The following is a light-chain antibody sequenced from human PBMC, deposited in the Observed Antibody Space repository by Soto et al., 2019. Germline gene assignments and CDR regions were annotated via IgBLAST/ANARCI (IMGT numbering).Light chain of an antibody. J-gene: IGKJ3*01. CDR1: QSVGGSS. V-gene: IGKV3-20*01. CDR3: QQYGDSPFT. Sequence: PGERATVSCRASQSVGGSSLAWYQQRPGQAPRLLIYDTSKRATGIPDRFSGSGSGTDFTLTISRLEPEDFAVYYCQQYGDSPFTFGPGTKVEIK. CDR2: DTS.